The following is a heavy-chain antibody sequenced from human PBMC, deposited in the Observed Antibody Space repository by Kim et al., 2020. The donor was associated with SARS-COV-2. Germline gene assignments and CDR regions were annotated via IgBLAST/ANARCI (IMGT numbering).Heavy chain of an antibody. J-gene: IGHJ6*02. Sequence: SETLSLTCTVSGGSISSYYWSWIRQPPGKGLEWIGYIYYSGSTNYNPSLKSRVTISVDTSKNQFSLKLSSVTAADTAVYYCARTSRRATAVAGTYYYYYGMDVWGQGTTVTVSS. V-gene: IGHV4-59*13. CDR3: ARTSRRATAVAGTYYYYYGMDV. CDR1: GGSISSYY. D-gene: IGHD6-19*01. CDR2: IYYSGST.